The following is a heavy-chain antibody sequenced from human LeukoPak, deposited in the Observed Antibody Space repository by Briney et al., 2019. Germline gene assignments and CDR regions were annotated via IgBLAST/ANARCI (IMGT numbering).Heavy chain of an antibody. Sequence: GGSLRLSCAASGFTFSSYGMHWVRQAPGKGLEWVAFIRYDGSNKYYADSVKGRFTISRDNSKNTLYLQMNSLRAEDTAVYYCAKDEPVYSSGWYGLDYWGQGTLVTVSS. D-gene: IGHD6-19*01. CDR2: IRYDGSNK. CDR3: AKDEPVYSSGWYGLDY. CDR1: GFTFSSYG. V-gene: IGHV3-30*02. J-gene: IGHJ4*02.